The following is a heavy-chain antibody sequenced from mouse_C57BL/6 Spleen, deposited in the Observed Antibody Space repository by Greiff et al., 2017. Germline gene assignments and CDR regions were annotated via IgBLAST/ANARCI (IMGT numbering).Heavy chain of an antibody. J-gene: IGHJ3*01. V-gene: IGHV1-80*01. CDR2: IYPGDGDT. CDR3: ARNSSGYLLFAY. Sequence: QVQLKESGAELVKPGASVKISCKASGYAFSSYWMNWVKQRPGKGLEWIGQIYPGDGDTNYNGKFKGKATLTADKSSSTAYMQLSSLTSEDSAVYFCARNSSGYLLFAYWGQGTLVTVSA. CDR1: GYAFSSYW. D-gene: IGHD3-2*02.